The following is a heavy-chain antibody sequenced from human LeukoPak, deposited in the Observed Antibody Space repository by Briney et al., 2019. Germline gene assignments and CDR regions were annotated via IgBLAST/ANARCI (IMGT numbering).Heavy chain of an antibody. V-gene: IGHV3-11*03. D-gene: IGHD4-17*01. CDR2: ISGSSSYT. CDR3: AKSYGDYLGYFDS. J-gene: IGHJ4*02. CDR1: GFTFSDYY. Sequence: AVGSLRLSSVLSGFTFSDYYMSWIREAPGKGLEWVSYISGSSSYTNYADAVKGRFTISREKSKNTLFLQMNSLRAEDTAVYYCAKSYGDYLGYFDSWGQGTLVTVSS.